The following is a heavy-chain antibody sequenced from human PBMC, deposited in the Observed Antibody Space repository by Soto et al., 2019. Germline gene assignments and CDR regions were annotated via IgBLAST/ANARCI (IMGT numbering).Heavy chain of an antibody. CDR3: ATDGLNSGIYYEGLDY. CDR2: FDPEDGET. D-gene: IGHD1-26*01. CDR1: GYTLTELS. J-gene: IGHJ4*02. V-gene: IGHV1-24*01. Sequence: ASVKVSCKVSGYTLTELSMHWVRQAPGKGLEWMGGFDPEDGETIYAQKFQGRVTMTEDTSTDTAYMELSSLRSEDTVVYYCATDGLNSGIYYEGLDYWGQGTLVTVSS.